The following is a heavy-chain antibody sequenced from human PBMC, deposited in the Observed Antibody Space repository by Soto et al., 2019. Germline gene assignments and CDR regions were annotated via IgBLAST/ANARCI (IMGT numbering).Heavy chain of an antibody. CDR2: VYYSGST. V-gene: IGHV4-59*01. J-gene: IGHJ4*01. D-gene: IGHD2-21*01. CDR1: GDSISTYS. CDR3: ARTRMIESWIDY. Sequence: KTSETLSLTCDVSGDSISTYSWSWIRQPPGKGLEWIGYVYYSGSTLYNPSLESRVTLSIDMSKKQVSLKLSSVIAADTAVYYCARTRMIESWIDYWGHGTLVTVSS.